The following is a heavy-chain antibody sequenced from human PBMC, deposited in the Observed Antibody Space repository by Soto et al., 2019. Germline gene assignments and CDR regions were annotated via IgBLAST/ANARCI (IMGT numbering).Heavy chain of an antibody. CDR2: IYPGDSDT. D-gene: IGHD2-21*02. CDR1: GYSFTSYW. J-gene: IGHJ5*02. Sequence: PGESLKISCKGSGYSFTSYWIGWVRQIPGKGLEWMGIIYPGDSDTRYSPSFQGQVTISADKSISTAYLQWSSLKASDTAMYYCARLALQGGVTIPDNWFDPWGQGTLVTAPQ. CDR3: ARLALQGGVTIPDNWFDP. V-gene: IGHV5-51*01.